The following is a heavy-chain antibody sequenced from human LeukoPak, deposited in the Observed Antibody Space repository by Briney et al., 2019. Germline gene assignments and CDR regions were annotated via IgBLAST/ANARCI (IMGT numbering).Heavy chain of an antibody. CDR2: INPNSGGT. Sequence: ASVKVSCKASGYTFTGYYMHWVRQAPGQGLEWMGWINPNSGGTNYAQKFQGRVTMTRDTSISTAYMELSRLRSDDTAVYYCARDPRGPIGYDSSARDTFDYWGQGTLVTVSS. CDR3: ARDPRGPIGYDSSARDTFDY. J-gene: IGHJ4*02. V-gene: IGHV1-2*02. CDR1: GYTFTGYY. D-gene: IGHD3-22*01.